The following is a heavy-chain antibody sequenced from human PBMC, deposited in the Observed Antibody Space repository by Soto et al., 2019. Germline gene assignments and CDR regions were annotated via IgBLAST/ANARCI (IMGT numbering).Heavy chain of an antibody. V-gene: IGHV3-74*01. Sequence: EVKVVESGGGLVQPGGSLRLSCAASGFTFSDNWMHWVRQPPGKGLVWVSRINGDASSTSYADSVKGRFTISRDSAKNTVYLQMDSLRVDDTAVYYCVRGGTRTTNWGLFDSWGQGTLVTVSS. CDR1: GFTFSDNW. J-gene: IGHJ4*02. CDR3: VRGGTRTTNWGLFDS. D-gene: IGHD1-1*01. CDR2: INGDASST.